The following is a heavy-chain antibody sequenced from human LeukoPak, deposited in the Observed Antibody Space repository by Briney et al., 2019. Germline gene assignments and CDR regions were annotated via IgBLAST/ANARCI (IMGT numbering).Heavy chain of an antibody. CDR1: DCTFTSYG. CDR3: ASRYCSSSTSCYAEDAFDI. J-gene: IGHJ3*02. CDR2: INAYNDNT. D-gene: IGHD2-2*01. Sequence: ASVKVSCKASDCTFTSYGFSWVRQAPGQGLEWMGWINAYNDNTNYAQKLQGRVTMTTDTSTSTAYMELRSLRSDDTAVYYCASRYCSSSTSCYAEDAFDIWGQGTMVTVSS. V-gene: IGHV1-18*01.